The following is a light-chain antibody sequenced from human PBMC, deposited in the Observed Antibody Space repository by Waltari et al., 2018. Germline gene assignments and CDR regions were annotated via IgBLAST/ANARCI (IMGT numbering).Light chain of an antibody. Sequence: DIQLTQSPTFLSASVGDRVTITCRASQGISSFLAWYQQKPGKAPNLLIYAASTLQTGGPSRFSGSGSGTEFTLTISSLQPEDFATYYCQQLHNHPFTFGPGTTVDI. CDR1: QGISSF. J-gene: IGKJ3*01. V-gene: IGKV1-9*01. CDR3: QQLHNHPFT. CDR2: AAS.